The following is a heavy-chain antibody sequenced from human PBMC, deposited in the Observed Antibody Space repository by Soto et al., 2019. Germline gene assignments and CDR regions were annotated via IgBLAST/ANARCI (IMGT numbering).Heavy chain of an antibody. J-gene: IGHJ6*02. CDR2: ISYDGSNK. CDR3: ARCPDVVVVAVRYYYYGMDV. D-gene: IGHD2-15*01. Sequence: QVQLVESGGGVVQPGRSLRLSCAASGFTFSSYAMHWVRQAPGKGLEWVAVISYDGSNKYYADSVKGRFTISRDNSKNTLYLQMNSLRAEDTAVYYCARCPDVVVVAVRYYYYGMDVWGQGTTVTVSS. V-gene: IGHV3-30-3*01. CDR1: GFTFSSYA.